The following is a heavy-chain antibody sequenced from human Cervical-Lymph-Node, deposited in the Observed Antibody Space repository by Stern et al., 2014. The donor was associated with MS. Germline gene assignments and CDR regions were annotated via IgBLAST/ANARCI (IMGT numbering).Heavy chain of an antibody. D-gene: IGHD2-15*01. J-gene: IGHJ5*02. CDR2: IYPGDSDT. V-gene: IGHV5-51*01. CDR1: GYTFTTYW. CDR3: ARGIWSFDL. Sequence: VQLVQSGAEVKKPGESLAISCECSGYTFTTYWIGWVRQVPGKGLEWMGSIYPGDSDTTYNPSIEGQVTIAADNSSITASLQWSSRKASDTAVYYCARGIWSFDLWGQGTLVTVSS.